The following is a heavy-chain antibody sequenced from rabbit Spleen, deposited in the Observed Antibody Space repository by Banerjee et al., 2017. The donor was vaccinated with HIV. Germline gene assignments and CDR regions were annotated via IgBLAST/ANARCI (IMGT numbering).Heavy chain of an antibody. CDR1: GFSFSSSYY. D-gene: IGHD8-1*01. CDR2: ISAGSSGST. J-gene: IGHJ4*01. Sequence: QEQLEESGGGLVQPEGSLTLTCTASGFSFSSSYYMCWVRQAPGKGLEWIACISAGSSGSTYYASWAKGRFTISKTSSTTETLQMTSLTAADTANYFCARDAGSYDYIDVYFNLWGPGTLVTVS. CDR3: ARDAGSYDYIDVYFNL. V-gene: IGHV1S45*01.